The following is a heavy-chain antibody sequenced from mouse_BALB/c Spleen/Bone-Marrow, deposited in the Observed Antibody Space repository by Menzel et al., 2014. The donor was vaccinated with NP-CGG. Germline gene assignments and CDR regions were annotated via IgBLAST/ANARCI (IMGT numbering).Heavy chain of an antibody. CDR1: GFTFTDYY. J-gene: IGHJ2*01. CDR2: IRNKAYGYTT. V-gene: IGHV7-3*02. D-gene: IGHD1-1*01. Sequence: DVKLVESGGGLVQPGGSLRLSCAPSGFTFTDYYMNWVRQPPGKELEWLAFIRNKAYGYTTEYSASVKGRFTISRDNSQNILYLQMNTLRAEDSATYYCARDMGGLLFDSWGQGTTLSVSS. CDR3: ARDMGGLLFDS.